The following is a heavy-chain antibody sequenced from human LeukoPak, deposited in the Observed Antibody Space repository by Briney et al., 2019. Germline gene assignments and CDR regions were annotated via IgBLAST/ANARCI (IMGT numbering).Heavy chain of an antibody. CDR1: GFTFSSYW. Sequence: PGGSLRLSCAASGFTFSSYWMHWVRQAPGKGPVWVSRINSDGSSTTYADSVKGRFTISRDNAKNTLYLQMNSLRAEDTAVYYCARRYFYDSSTYYPLDYWGQGTLVTVSS. J-gene: IGHJ4*02. CDR3: ARRYFYDSSTYYPLDY. V-gene: IGHV3-74*01. D-gene: IGHD3-22*01. CDR2: INSDGSST.